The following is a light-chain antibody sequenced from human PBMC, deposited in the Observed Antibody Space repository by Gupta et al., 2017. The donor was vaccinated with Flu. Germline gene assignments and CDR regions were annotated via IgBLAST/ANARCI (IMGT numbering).Light chain of an antibody. J-gene: IGKJ4*01. V-gene: IGKV3-20*01. CDR2: GAS. CDR1: QSVGSSY. CDR3: QKDGTSPLT. Sequence: EIVLTQSPGILSLSPGARATLSCRASQSVGSSYLAWYQQKPGQAPSLLIYGASSRATGIPDRFSGSGSGTDFTLTISRLEPEDFAVYYCQKDGTSPLTFGGGTKVEI.